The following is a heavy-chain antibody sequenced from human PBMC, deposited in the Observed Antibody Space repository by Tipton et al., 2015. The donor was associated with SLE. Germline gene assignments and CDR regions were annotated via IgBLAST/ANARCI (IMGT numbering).Heavy chain of an antibody. CDR2: INHSGST. CDR1: GGSFSGYY. J-gene: IGHJ6*04. V-gene: IGHV4-34*01. Sequence: TLSLTCAVYGGSFSGYYWSWIRQPPGKGLEWIGEINHSGSTNYNPSLKSRVTISVDTSKNQVSLTLSSVTAADTAVYYCARAGDYGMDVWGKGTTVTVSS. D-gene: IGHD3-10*01. CDR3: ARAGDYGMDV.